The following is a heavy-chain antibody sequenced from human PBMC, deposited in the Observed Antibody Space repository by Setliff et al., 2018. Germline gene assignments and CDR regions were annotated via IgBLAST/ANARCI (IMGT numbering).Heavy chain of an antibody. CDR2: IIPIYGST. D-gene: IGHD3-22*01. Sequence: SVKVSCKASGGGFSNYAIIWVRQAPGQGPEWMGGIIPIYGSTNNAEKFQGRVTFSADESMSTVYMELCSLTSADTALYYCARDALYDSNDRNSYYGNWLDPWGQGTLVTVSS. CDR1: GGGFSNYA. CDR3: ARDALYDSNDRNSYYGNWLDP. V-gene: IGHV1-69*13. J-gene: IGHJ5*02.